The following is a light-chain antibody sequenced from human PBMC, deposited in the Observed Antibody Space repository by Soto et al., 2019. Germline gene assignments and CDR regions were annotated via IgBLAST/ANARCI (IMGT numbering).Light chain of an antibody. CDR3: QHPRKWPGT. Sequence: LTQSPATLSVYVGDRVTVTCRASQDIAIYLAWYQQKPGEAPKLLIYAASTLYGGIPSRFSGSGSGTDFALTISSLQSEDFALYYCQHPRKWPGTFGGGTKVDIK. V-gene: IGKV1-9*01. CDR1: QDIAIY. J-gene: IGKJ4*01. CDR2: AAS.